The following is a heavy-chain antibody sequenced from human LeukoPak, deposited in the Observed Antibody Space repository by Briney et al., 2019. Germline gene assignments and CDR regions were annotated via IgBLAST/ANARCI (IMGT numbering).Heavy chain of an antibody. D-gene: IGHD2-21*02. V-gene: IGHV3-48*03. CDR2: ISSSGSTI. Sequence: GGSLRLSCAASGFTFSSYEMNWVRQAPGKGLEWLSYISSSGSTIYYADSVKGRFTISRDNAKNSLYLQMNSLRAEDTAVYYCAREGYCGGDCYLLDYWGQGTLVTVSS. CDR3: AREGYCGGDCYLLDY. J-gene: IGHJ4*02. CDR1: GFTFSSYE.